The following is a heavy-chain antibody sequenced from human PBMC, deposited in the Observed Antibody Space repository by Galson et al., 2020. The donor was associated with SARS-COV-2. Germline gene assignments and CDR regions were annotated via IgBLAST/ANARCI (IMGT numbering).Heavy chain of an antibody. V-gene: IGHV4-34*01. J-gene: IGHJ6*03. D-gene: IGHD3-3*01. CDR3: ARTAYYDFWSGYLGDYYYYMDV. CDR2: INHSGST. Sequence: SETLSLTCAVYGGSFSGYYWSWIRQPPGKGLEWIGEINHSGSTNYNPSLKSRVTISVDTSKNQFSLKLSSVTAADTAVYYCARTAYYDFWSGYLGDYYYYMDVWGKGTTVTVSS. CDR1: GGSFSGYY.